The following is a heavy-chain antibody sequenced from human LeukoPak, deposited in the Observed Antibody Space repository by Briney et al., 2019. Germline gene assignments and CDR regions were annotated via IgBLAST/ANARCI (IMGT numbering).Heavy chain of an antibody. CDR2: IYYHGST. CDR3: AREYSAFDY. D-gene: IGHD6-13*01. V-gene: IGHV4-61*01. Sequence: PSETLSLTCSVSGDPISGYSNYKWTWIRQPPVKGLEWIGYIYYHGSTNYNPSLQSRVTFSVDTSKNQFSLKLTSVTAADTAVYYCAREYSAFDYWGQGTLVTVSS. J-gene: IGHJ4*02. CDR1: GDPISGYSNYK.